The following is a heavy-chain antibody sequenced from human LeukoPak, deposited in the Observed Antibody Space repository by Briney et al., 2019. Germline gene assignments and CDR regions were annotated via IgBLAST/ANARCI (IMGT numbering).Heavy chain of an antibody. CDR1: PVSTSTVAYD. J-gene: IGHJ4*02. CDR2: VYYSGST. CDR3: ASCHYNILTGLRREVDY. Sequence: SETLSLTCAVSPVSTSTVAYDWSSIRQSPGRGLEWIGNVYYSGSTNYNPSLKSRLTLSKDTSKNQFSLKLRSVTAADTALYFCASCHYNILTGLRREVDYWGQGSLVTVSS. D-gene: IGHD3-9*01. V-gene: IGHV4-30-4*01.